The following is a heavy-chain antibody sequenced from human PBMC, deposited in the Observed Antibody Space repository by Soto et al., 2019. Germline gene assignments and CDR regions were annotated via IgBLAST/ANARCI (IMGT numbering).Heavy chain of an antibody. D-gene: IGHD2-2*01. J-gene: IGHJ4*02. CDR1: GYSFTSYW. CDR3: ARHQAPPYCSSTSCYNDY. V-gene: IGHV5-10-1*01. Sequence: PGESLKISCKGSGYSFTSYWISWVRQMPRKGLEWMGRIDPSDSYTNYSPSFQGHVTIPADKSISTAYLQWSSLKASDTAMYYCARHQAPPYCSSTSCYNDYWGQGTLVTVSS. CDR2: IDPSDSYT.